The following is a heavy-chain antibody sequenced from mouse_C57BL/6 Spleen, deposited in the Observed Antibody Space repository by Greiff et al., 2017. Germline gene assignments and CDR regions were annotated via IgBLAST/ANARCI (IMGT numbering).Heavy chain of an antibody. D-gene: IGHD2-4*01. CDR2: INPNNGGT. CDR1: GYTFTDYY. Sequence: VQLQQSGPELVKPGASVKISCKASGYTFTDYYMNWVKQSHGKSLEWIGDINPNNGGTSYNQKFKGKATLTVDKSSSTAYMELRSLTSEDSAVYYCARQRLYYDYDGYAMDYWGQGTSVTVSS. V-gene: IGHV1-26*01. CDR3: ARQRLYYDYDGYAMDY. J-gene: IGHJ4*01.